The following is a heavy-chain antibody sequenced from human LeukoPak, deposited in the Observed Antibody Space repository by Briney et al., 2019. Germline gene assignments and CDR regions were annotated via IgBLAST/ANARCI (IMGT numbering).Heavy chain of an antibody. CDR3: ARGPYYYDSSGYFLQH. J-gene: IGHJ1*01. CDR1: GYRFTSNS. CDR2: INTNTGNP. V-gene: IGHV7-4-1*02. Sequence: GASVKVSCKTSGYRFTSNSITWVRQAPGQGLEWMGWINTNTGNPTYAQGFTGRFVFSLDTSVSTAYLQISSLKAEDTAVYYCARGPYYYDSSGYFLQHWGQGTLVTVSS. D-gene: IGHD3-22*01.